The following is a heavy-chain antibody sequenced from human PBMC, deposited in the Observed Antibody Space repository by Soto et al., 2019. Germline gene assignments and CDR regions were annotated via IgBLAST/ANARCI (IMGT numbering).Heavy chain of an antibody. Sequence: ASVKVSCKASGYTFTSYGISWGRQAPGQGREWMGWISAYNGNTNYAQKLQGRVTMTTDTATSTAYRELRSLRSDDTAVYSCAREAPPGDYYYYGMDVWGQGTTVTVSS. J-gene: IGHJ6*02. CDR3: AREAPPGDYYYYGMDV. CDR2: ISAYNGNT. V-gene: IGHV1-18*01. CDR1: GYTFTSYG. D-gene: IGHD7-27*01.